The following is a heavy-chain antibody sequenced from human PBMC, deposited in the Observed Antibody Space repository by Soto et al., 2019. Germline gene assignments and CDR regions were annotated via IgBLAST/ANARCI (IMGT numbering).Heavy chain of an antibody. V-gene: IGHV1-8*01. CDR1: GYTFTSYD. CDR2: MNPNSGNT. J-gene: IGHJ5*02. Sequence: QVQLVQSGAEVKKPGASVKVSCKASGYTFTSYDINWVRQATGQGLEWMGWMNPNSGNTGYAQEFQGRVTMTRNTSISTAYMERSSLRSEDKAVYYCARGNGVLRFLEWLLTSNRGYWFDPWGQGSLVTVSS. CDR3: ARGNGVLRFLEWLLTSNRGYWFDP. D-gene: IGHD3-3*01.